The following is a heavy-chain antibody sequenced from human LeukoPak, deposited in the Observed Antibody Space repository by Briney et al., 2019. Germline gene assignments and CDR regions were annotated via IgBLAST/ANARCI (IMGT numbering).Heavy chain of an antibody. Sequence: PGGSLRLSCAASGFTFSSYWMSWVRQDPGKGLEWVANIKYDGSEKYYVDSVKGRFAISRDNAKDSLYLQMNSLRAEDTAVYYCARDRGTKYYFDYWGQGTLVTVSS. V-gene: IGHV3-7*01. D-gene: IGHD1-26*01. CDR1: GFTFSSYW. CDR3: ARDRGTKYYFDY. CDR2: IKYDGSEK. J-gene: IGHJ4*02.